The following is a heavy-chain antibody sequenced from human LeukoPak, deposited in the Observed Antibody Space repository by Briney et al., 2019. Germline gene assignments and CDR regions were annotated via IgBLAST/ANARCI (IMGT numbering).Heavy chain of an antibody. CDR1: GDSITSGAYY. CDR2: VYYSGSI. D-gene: IGHD3-22*01. CDR3: ARRGDYYDSSGLNY. V-gene: IGHV4-39*07. J-gene: IGHJ4*02. Sequence: SETLSLTCSVSGDSITSGAYYWAWLRQPPGKGLEWIGSVYYSGSIKYNPSLKGRVSISRDMSKNQFSLNLNSVNATDTAVYYCARRGDYYDSSGLNYWGQGTLVTVSS.